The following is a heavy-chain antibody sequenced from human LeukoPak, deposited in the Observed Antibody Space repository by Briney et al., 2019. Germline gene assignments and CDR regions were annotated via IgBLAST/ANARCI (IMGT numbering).Heavy chain of an antibody. Sequence: GGSPRLPCAASGFTFSSYEMNWVRQAPGKGLEWVSYIDSSGISIYYADSVKGRFTISRDNAKNSLYLQMNSLRAEDTAVYYCPRRMGSSWYYFDYWGQGTLVTVSS. J-gene: IGHJ4*02. CDR2: IDSSGISI. CDR1: GFTFSSYE. V-gene: IGHV3-48*03. D-gene: IGHD6-13*01. CDR3: PRRMGSSWYYFDY.